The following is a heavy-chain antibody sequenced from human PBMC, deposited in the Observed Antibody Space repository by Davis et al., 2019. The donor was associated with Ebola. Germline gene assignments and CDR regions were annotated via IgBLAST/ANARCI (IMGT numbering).Heavy chain of an antibody. J-gene: IGHJ6*04. CDR2: INSDGSST. V-gene: IGHV3-74*01. CDR1: GFTFSSYW. Sequence: GESLKISCAASGFTFSSYWMHWVRQAPGKGLVWVSRINSDGSSTSYADSVKGRFTISRDNSKKTLYLQMNSLRAEDTAVYYCAKSGLSFGVVKYHYGMDVWGKGTTVTVSS. CDR3: AKSGLSFGVVKYHYGMDV. D-gene: IGHD3-3*01.